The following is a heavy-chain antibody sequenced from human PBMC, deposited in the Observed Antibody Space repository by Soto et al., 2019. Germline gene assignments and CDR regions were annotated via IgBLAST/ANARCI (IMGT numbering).Heavy chain of an antibody. CDR1: GGSFSGYY. J-gene: IGHJ5*02. CDR3: ARGRIPGYCSGGSCSPPTPASDP. V-gene: IGHV4-34*01. D-gene: IGHD2-15*01. Sequence: SETLSLTCAVYGGSFSGYYWSWIRQPPGKGLEWIGEINHSGSSNYNPSLRSRVTISVDTSKNQFSLKLSSVTAADTAVYYCARGRIPGYCSGGSCSPPTPASDPWGQGTLVTVPQ. CDR2: INHSGSS.